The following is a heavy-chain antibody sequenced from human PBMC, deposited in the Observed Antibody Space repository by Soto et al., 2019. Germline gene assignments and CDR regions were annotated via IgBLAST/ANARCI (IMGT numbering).Heavy chain of an antibody. J-gene: IGHJ4*02. V-gene: IGHV4-59*08. D-gene: IGHD1-26*01. CDR3: ARRYCGTLDY. CDR1: GGSISSYY. Sequence: QVQLQESGPGLVKPSETLSLTCTVSGGSISSYYWSWIRQPPGKGLEWIGYIYYSGSTNYNPSLKRRATISVDTSKNQFSLKLSSVASADTAVDYCARRYCGTLDYWGQGTLVTVSS. CDR2: IYYSGST.